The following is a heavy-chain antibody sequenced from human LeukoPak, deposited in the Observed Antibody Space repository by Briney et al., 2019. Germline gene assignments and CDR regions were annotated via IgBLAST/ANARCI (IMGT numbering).Heavy chain of an antibody. CDR2: IRYDGGVT. J-gene: IGHJ4*02. Sequence: GGSLRLSCAASGFAISNFWMHWVRQAPGKGLVWVARIRYDGGVTMYADSVKGRFIISRDNAKNTLYLQMDSLRVEDSAVYYCVRDDYLSYWGQGALVTVSS. CDR3: VRDDYLSY. V-gene: IGHV3-74*03. CDR1: GFAISNFW. D-gene: IGHD4-11*01.